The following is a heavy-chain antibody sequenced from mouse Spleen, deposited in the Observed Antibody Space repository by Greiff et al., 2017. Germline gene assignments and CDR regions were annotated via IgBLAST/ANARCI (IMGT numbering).Heavy chain of an antibody. Sequence: VQLQQSGAELVRPGASVKLSCTASGFNIKDYYMHWVKQRPEQGLEWIGRIDPEDGDTEYAPKFQGKATMTADTSSNTAYLQLSSLTSEDTAVYYCTSAYYRYDGFAYWGQGTLVTVSA. J-gene: IGHJ3*01. CDR1: GFNIKDYY. CDR2: IDPEDGDT. CDR3: TSAYYRYDGFAY. V-gene: IGHV14-1*01. D-gene: IGHD2-14*01.